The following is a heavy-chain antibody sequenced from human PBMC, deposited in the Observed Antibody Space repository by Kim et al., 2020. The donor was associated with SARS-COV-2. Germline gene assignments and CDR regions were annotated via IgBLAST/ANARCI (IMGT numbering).Heavy chain of an antibody. Sequence: SETLSLTCTVYGGSISSSSYYWGWIRQPPGKGLEWIGSIYYSGSTYYNPSLKSRVTISVDTSKNQFSLKLSSVTAADTAVYYCARDPVVATIEFDYWGQGTLVTVSS. CDR2: IYYSGST. V-gene: IGHV4-39*07. CDR3: ARDPVVATIEFDY. J-gene: IGHJ4*02. CDR1: GGSISSSSYY. D-gene: IGHD5-12*01.